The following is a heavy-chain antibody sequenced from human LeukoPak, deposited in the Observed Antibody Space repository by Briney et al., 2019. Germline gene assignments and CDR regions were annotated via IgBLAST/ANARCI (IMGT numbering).Heavy chain of an antibody. J-gene: IGHJ5*02. CDR1: GYTFTSYY. Sequence: ASVKVSCKASGYTFTSYYMHWVRQAPGQGLEWMGIINPSGGSTSYAQKFQGRVTMTRDTSTSTVYMELSSLRSEDTAVYYCARDRFFGVVRDQNWFDPWGQGTLVTVSS. CDR3: ARDRFFGVVRDQNWFDP. V-gene: IGHV1-46*01. D-gene: IGHD3-3*01. CDR2: INPSGGST.